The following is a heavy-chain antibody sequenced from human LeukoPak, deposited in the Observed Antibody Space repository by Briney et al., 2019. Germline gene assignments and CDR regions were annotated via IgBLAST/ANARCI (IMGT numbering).Heavy chain of an antibody. CDR3: ARDTHSLRWYL. CDR1: YDFISDYY. CDR2: ISYSGST. Sequence: SETLSLTCTVSYDFISDYYWSWLRQPPGKGLEWIGYISYSGSTNYNPSLNSRVSISIDTSKNQFSLTLTSVTAADTAVYYCARDTHSLRWYLXGRGTLVTVSS. V-gene: IGHV4-59*01. J-gene: IGHJ2*01. D-gene: IGHD3-10*01.